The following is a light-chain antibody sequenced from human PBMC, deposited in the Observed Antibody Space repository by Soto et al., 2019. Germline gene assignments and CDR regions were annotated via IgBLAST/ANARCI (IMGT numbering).Light chain of an antibody. CDR2: GAS. V-gene: IGKV1-39*01. Sequence: DIQMTQSPSSMSASVGDRVTITCRASQSISTDLNWYQQKPGKAPNLLIHGASTLEPGVPSRFSGSGSGTDFTLSISSVQPDDCATYYCQQSYILPRTFGQGTKVEI. J-gene: IGKJ1*01. CDR1: QSISTD. CDR3: QQSYILPRT.